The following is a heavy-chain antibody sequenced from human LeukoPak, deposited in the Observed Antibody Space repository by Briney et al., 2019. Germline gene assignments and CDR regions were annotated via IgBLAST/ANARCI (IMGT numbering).Heavy chain of an antibody. Sequence: QSGGSLRLSCAASGFTFSSYAMHWVRQAPGKGLEWVAVISYDGSNKYYADSVKGRFTISRDNSKNTLYLQMNSLRAEDTAVYYCAIDPSGVVDTAMVAGNYFDYWGQGTLVTVSS. V-gene: IGHV3-30-3*01. D-gene: IGHD5-18*01. CDR2: ISYDGSNK. CDR3: AIDPSGVVDTAMVAGNYFDY. J-gene: IGHJ4*02. CDR1: GFTFSSYA.